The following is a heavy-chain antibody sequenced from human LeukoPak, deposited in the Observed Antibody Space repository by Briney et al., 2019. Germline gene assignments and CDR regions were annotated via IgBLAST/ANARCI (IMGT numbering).Heavy chain of an antibody. D-gene: IGHD4-11*01. CDR1: GFTFSSYS. CDR2: ISSSSSTI. J-gene: IGHJ6*02. Sequence: GGSLRLSCAASGFTFSSYSMNWVRQAPGKGLEWVSYISSSSSTIYYADSVKGRFTISRDNAKNTLYLQMNSLRAEDTAVYYCARDRYSNYYYYYGMDVWGQGTTVTVSS. V-gene: IGHV3-48*01. CDR3: ARDRYSNYYYYYGMDV.